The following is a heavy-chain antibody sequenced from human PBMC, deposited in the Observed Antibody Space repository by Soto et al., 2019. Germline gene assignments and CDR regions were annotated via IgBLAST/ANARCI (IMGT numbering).Heavy chain of an antibody. V-gene: IGHV1-8*01. CDR1: GYTFTSYD. CDR2: MNPNSGNT. D-gene: IGHD4-4*01. J-gene: IGHJ5*02. CDR3: ARTTVTTFWFDP. Sequence: GASVKVSCKASGYTFTSYDINWVRQATGQGLEWMGWMNPNSGNTGYAQKFQGRVTMTRNTSISTAYMELSSLRSEDTAVYYCARTTVTTFWFDPWGQGTLVTVSS.